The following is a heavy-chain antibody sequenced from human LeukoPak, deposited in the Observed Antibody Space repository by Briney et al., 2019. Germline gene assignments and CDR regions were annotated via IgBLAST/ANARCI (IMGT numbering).Heavy chain of an antibody. CDR3: AKDPGLMSFSPYYSDY. CDR2: ISGSGGST. V-gene: IGHV3-23*01. CDR1: GFTFSSYA. Sequence: PGGSLRLSCAASGFTFSSYAMSWVRQAPGKGLEWVSGISGSGGSTYYADSVKGRFTISRDNSKNTLYLQMNSLRAEDTAVYYCAKDPGLMSFSPYYSDYWGQGTLATVSS. J-gene: IGHJ4*02. D-gene: IGHD3/OR15-3a*01.